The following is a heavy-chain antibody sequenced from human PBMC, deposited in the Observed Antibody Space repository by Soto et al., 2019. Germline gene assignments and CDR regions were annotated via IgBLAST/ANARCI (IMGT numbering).Heavy chain of an antibody. CDR2: IYYSGST. CDR1: GGSISSYY. D-gene: IGHD2-15*01. V-gene: IGHV4-59*01. Sequence: SETLSLTCTVSGGSISSYYWSWIRQPPGKGLEWIGYIYYSGSTNYDPSLKSRVTISVDTSKNQFSLKLSSVTAADTAVYYCARVGSTSSDYWGQGTLVTVSS. CDR3: ARVGSTSSDY. J-gene: IGHJ4*02.